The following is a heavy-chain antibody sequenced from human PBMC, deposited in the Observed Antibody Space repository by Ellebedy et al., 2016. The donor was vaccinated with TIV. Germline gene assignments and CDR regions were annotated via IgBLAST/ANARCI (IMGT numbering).Heavy chain of an antibody. J-gene: IGHJ5*02. CDR1: GGSISSSSYY. D-gene: IGHD3-22*01. CDR2: IYYSGST. V-gene: IGHV4-39*01. CDR3: ARQDYDSSGYSAHNWFDP. Sequence: MPSETLSLTCTVSGGSISSSSYYWGWIRQPPGKGLEWIGSIYYSGSTYYNPSLKSRVTISVDTSKNQFSLKLSSVTAADTAVYYCARQDYDSSGYSAHNWFDPWGQGTLVTVSS.